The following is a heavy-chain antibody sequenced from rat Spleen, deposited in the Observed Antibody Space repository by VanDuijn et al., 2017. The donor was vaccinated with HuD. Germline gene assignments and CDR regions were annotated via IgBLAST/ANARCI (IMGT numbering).Heavy chain of an antibody. Sequence: EVQLVETGGGLVQPGRSLKLSCVASGFTFNTYWMYWIRQAPGKGLEWVSSINTDGGNTYYPDSLKGRFTISRDNAENTVYLQMNGLRSEDTATYYCARHARENYYSGPFAYWGQGTLVTVSS. V-gene: IGHV5-58*01. D-gene: IGHD1-1*01. CDR1: GFTFNTYW. CDR3: ARHARENYYSGPFAY. CDR2: INTDGGNT. J-gene: IGHJ3*01.